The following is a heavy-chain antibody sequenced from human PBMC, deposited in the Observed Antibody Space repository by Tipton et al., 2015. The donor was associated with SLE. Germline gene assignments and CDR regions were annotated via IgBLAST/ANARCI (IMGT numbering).Heavy chain of an antibody. Sequence: GSLRLSCAASGFTVSTNYMSWVRQAPGKGLEWVSVIYSGGSTSYADFVRGRFTISRDSLKNTVYLQMNSLRAEDTAMYFCARGKTTDGMDVWGQGTTVTVSS. V-gene: IGHV3-53*05. D-gene: IGHD4-11*01. J-gene: IGHJ6*02. CDR2: IYSGGST. CDR3: ARGKTTDGMDV. CDR1: GFTVSTNY.